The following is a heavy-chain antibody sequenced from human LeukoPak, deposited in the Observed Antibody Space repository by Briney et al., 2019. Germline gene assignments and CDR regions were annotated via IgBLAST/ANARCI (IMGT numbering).Heavy chain of an antibody. V-gene: IGHV4-59*11. Sequence: SETLSLTCTVSGGSISGHFWSWLRQPPGKGLELTGHIHYSGSTFYKPSLKSRVTISLDSSRNQFSLRLTSVTAADTAVYYCARFSSECGDDSCYLDYWGQGTLVTVSS. CDR3: ARFSSECGDDSCYLDY. D-gene: IGHD2-21*02. J-gene: IGHJ4*02. CDR1: GGSISGHF. CDR2: IHYSGST.